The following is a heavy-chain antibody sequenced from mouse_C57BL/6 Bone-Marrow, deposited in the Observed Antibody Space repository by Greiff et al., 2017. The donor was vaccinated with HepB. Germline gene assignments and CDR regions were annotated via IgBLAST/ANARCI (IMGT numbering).Heavy chain of an antibody. CDR1: GYTFTDYE. V-gene: IGHV1-15*01. D-gene: IGHD1-1*01. Sequence: LVESGAELVRPGASVTLSCKASGYTFTDYEMHWVKQTPVHGLEWIGAIDPETGGTAYNQKFKGKAILTADKSSSTAYMELRSLTSEDSAVYYCTITTVAFDYWGQGTTLTVSS. CDR2: IDPETGGT. J-gene: IGHJ2*01. CDR3: TITTVAFDY.